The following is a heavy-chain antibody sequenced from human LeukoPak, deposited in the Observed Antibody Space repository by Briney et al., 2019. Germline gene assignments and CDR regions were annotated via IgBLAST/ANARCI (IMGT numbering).Heavy chain of an antibody. CDR1: GFTFSSYA. CDR2: ISGSGGRT. Sequence: GGSLRLSCAASGFTFSSYAMSWVRQAPGKGLEWVSAISGSGGRTYYADSVKGRFTISRDNSKNTLYLQMNNLRAEDTAIYYCAKKGLASAGRPPYFDYWGQGALVTVPS. D-gene: IGHD6-13*01. CDR3: AKKGLASAGRPPYFDY. J-gene: IGHJ4*02. V-gene: IGHV3-23*01.